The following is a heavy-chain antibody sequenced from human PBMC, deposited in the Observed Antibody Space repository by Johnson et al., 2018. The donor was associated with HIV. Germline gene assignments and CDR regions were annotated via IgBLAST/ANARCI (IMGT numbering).Heavy chain of an antibody. CDR3: ARAGIAARPPTSPPDAFYI. D-gene: IGHD6-6*01. V-gene: IGHV3-30*04. CDR1: GFTFSSYA. J-gene: IGHJ3*02. Sequence: QVQLVESGGGVVQPGRSLRLSCAASGFTFSSYAMHWVRQAPGKGLEWVAVISYDGSNKYYADSVKGRFTISRDNSKNTLYLQMNSLRADDTAVYYCARAGIAARPPTSPPDAFYIWGQGTMVTVSS. CDR2: ISYDGSNK.